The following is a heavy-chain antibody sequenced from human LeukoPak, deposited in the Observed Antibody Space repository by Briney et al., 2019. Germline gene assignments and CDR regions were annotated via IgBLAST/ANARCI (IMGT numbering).Heavy chain of an antibody. D-gene: IGHD6-19*01. CDR1: GFCFSSYA. V-gene: IGHV3-23*01. CDR3: AKDQGYSSAWYSRDGFDM. Sequence: GGSLRLSCAASGFCFSSYAMSWVRQAPGKGLEWVSAISKSGDSTFYADSVKGRFTISRDNSQNTLYVQMNSLRAEDTAVYYCAKDQGYSSAWYSRDGFDMWGQGTMVTVSS. CDR2: ISKSGDST. J-gene: IGHJ3*02.